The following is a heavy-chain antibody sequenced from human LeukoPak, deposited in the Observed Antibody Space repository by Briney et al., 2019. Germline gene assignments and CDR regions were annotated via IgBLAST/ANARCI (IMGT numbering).Heavy chain of an antibody. D-gene: IGHD2-15*01. J-gene: IGHJ3*02. CDR1: GGSISSYD. V-gene: IGHV4-59*08. CDR2: IYYSGST. CDR3: ARPAVVSGEGAFDI. Sequence: SETLSLTCTVPGGSISSYDWGWIRQPPGKGLEWIGYIYYSGSTNYNPALKSRVTIPVHTSKNQFSLTLSSLTAADTAVYYCARPAVVSGEGAFDIWGQGTMVTVSS.